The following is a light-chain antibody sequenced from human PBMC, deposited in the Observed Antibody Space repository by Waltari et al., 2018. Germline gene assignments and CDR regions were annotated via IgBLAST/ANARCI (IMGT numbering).Light chain of an antibody. V-gene: IGKV1-33*01. CDR2: DVS. CDR3: QQYDKFPLT. CDR1: QGIDNS. Sequence: DIQMTKSPSPLSASVGHRVTITCQATQGIDNSLNWHQQKPGKAPNLLIYDVSNLEAGVPSRFSGSGSGTYFTLTITNLQPEDFATYFCQQYDKFPLTFGGGTKV. J-gene: IGKJ4*01.